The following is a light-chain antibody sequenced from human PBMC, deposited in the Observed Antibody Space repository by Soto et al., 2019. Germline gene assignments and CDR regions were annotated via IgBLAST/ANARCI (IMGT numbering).Light chain of an antibody. CDR1: SGHSSYA. J-gene: IGLJ2*01. Sequence: QTVVTQSPSASASLGASVKLTCTLSSGHSSYAIAWHQKQPGKGPRYLMDLNNDGSHTKGDGIPDRFSGSSSGADRYLIISSLQSEDEADYYCQTWGTGFQFFGGGTKRTVL. V-gene: IGLV4-69*01. CDR3: QTWGTGFQF. CDR2: LNNDGSH.